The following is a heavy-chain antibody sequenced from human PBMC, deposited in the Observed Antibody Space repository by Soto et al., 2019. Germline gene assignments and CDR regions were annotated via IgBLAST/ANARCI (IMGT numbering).Heavy chain of an antibody. CDR1: NASVSRPKW. CDR3: ASKFGELLADAFDI. J-gene: IGHJ3*02. Sequence: ASETLALRSPGSNASVSRPKWWTWFRQTPGKGLEWIGEIYHCGSINHNPSLKSRVTMSVDKSNNQFSLKMTSVTAADTAVYYCASKFGELLADAFDIWGQGTVVT. CDR2: IYHCGSI. D-gene: IGHD3-10*01. V-gene: IGHV4-4*02.